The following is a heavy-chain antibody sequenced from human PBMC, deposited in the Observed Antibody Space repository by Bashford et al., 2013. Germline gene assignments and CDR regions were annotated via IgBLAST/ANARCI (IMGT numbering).Heavy chain of an antibody. Sequence: VASVKVSCKSSGYTFVAYYMHWVRQAPGQGPEWMGWINPYSGYTLYAEKFQGRITMTADTSPNIASMTLRSLRSDDTAVYFCAREGFCSGGGCRGAWILSLLWHGRRGGRGTTVTVSS. V-gene: IGHV1-2*02. J-gene: IGHJ6*02. CDR1: GYTFVAYY. CDR2: INPYSGYT. D-gene: IGHD2-15*01. CDR3: AREGFCSGGGCRGAWILSLLWHGRR.